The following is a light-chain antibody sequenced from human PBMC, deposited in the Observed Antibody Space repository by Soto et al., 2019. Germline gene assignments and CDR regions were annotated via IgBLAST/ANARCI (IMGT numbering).Light chain of an antibody. Sequence: EIVLTQSPATLSLSPGERATLSCRASQSVSSYLAGYQQKPGQPPRLLIYDASTSATGIPARFSGSGSGTDFTLTISSLEPEDFAVYYCQQRSNWPSFGHGTKVDIK. J-gene: IGKJ3*01. CDR2: DAS. V-gene: IGKV3-11*01. CDR1: QSVSSY. CDR3: QQRSNWPS.